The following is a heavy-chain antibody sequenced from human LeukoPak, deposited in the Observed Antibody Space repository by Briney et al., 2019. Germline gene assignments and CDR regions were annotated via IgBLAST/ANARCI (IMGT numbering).Heavy chain of an antibody. CDR3: AHYHLTYFDY. Sequence: SGPTLVKPTQTLTLTCTFSGFSLSTTREAVGWVRQPPGKALEWLALIFWDDDKRYSPSLRSRLTITKDTSKNRVVLTLTNVDPADTATYYCAHYHLTYFDYWGQGALVTVSS. CDR1: GFSLSTTREA. D-gene: IGHD1-14*01. J-gene: IGHJ4*02. CDR2: IFWDDDK. V-gene: IGHV2-5*02.